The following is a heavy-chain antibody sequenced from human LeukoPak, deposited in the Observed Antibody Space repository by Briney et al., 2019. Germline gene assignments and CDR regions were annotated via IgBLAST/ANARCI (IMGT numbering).Heavy chain of an antibody. CDR1: GFTFSSYV. Sequence: GSLRLSCAASGFTFSSYVMSWIRQPPGKGLEWIGEINHSGSTNYNPSLESRVTISVDTSKNQFSLKLSSVTAADTAVYYCARGRSSGWYPYYYGMDVWGQGTTVTVSS. J-gene: IGHJ6*02. CDR2: INHSGST. CDR3: ARGRSSGWYPYYYGMDV. V-gene: IGHV4-34*01. D-gene: IGHD6-19*01.